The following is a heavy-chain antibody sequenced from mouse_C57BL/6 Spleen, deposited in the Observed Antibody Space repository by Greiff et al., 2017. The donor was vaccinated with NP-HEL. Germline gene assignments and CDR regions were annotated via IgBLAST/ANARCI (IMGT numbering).Heavy chain of an antibody. CDR2: INPGSGGT. J-gene: IGHJ1*03. Sequence: QVQLQQSGAELVRPGTSVKVSCKASGYAFTNYLIEWVKQRPGQGLEWIGVINPGSGGTNYNEKFKGKATLTADKSASPAYMQLSSLTSEDSAVYFCAKTYGSSYRYFDVWGTGTTVTVSS. V-gene: IGHV1-54*01. CDR1: GYAFTNYL. D-gene: IGHD1-1*01. CDR3: AKTYGSSYRYFDV.